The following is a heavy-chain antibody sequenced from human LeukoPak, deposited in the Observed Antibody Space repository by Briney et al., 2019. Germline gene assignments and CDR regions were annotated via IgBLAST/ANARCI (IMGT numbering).Heavy chain of an antibody. CDR1: GFTFTNYA. CDR3: AKRLGDPRAFDY. Sequence: GGSLRLSCAASGFTFTNYAMSWVRQAPGKRLEWVSGTSTFSGTINYADPVKGRFTISRDNSKNTLYLQMNSLRVEDTAVYYCAKRLGDPRAFDYWGQGTLVTVSS. J-gene: IGHJ4*02. D-gene: IGHD2-21*02. CDR2: TSTFSGTI. V-gene: IGHV3-23*01.